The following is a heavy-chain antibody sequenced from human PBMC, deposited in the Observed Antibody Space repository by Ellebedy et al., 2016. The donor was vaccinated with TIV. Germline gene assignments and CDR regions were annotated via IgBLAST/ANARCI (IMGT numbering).Heavy chain of an antibody. CDR2: ITGNGINT. CDR3: AKAPIETCRGVICYPFAN. D-gene: IGHD2-15*01. V-gene: IGHV3-23*01. Sequence: PGGPLRLSCAASGFTFSNYAMSWVRQAPGKGLEWVSAITGNGINTYHTDSVKGRLTISRDNSKNTLYLQMNSLRAEDTAVYSCAKAPIETCRGVICYPFANWGLGTLVTVSS. J-gene: IGHJ4*02. CDR1: GFTFSNYA.